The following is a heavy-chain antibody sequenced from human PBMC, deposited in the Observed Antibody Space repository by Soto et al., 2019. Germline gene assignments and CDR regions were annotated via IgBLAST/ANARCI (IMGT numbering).Heavy chain of an antibody. Sequence: KPSETLSLTCAVYGGSFSGYYWSWIRQPPGKGLEWIGEINHSGSTNYNPSLKSRVTISVDTSKNQSSLKLSSVTAADTAVYYCARLGLYGSGSYLLYYYYGMDVWGQGTTVTVSS. CDR1: GGSFSGYY. D-gene: IGHD3-10*01. CDR2: INHSGST. V-gene: IGHV4-34*01. J-gene: IGHJ6*02. CDR3: ARLGLYGSGSYLLYYYYGMDV.